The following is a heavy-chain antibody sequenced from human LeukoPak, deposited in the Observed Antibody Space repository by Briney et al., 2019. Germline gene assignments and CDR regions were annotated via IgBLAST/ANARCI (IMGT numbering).Heavy chain of an antibody. CDR2: ISSSSSYI. V-gene: IGHV3-21*01. J-gene: IGHJ3*01. CDR1: AFTFSSYW. Sequence: GGSLRLSCAASAFTFSSYWMHWVRQAPGKGLVWVSSISSSSSYIYYADSVKGRFTISRDNAKNSLYLQMNSLRAEDTAVYYCARDVREWGVEAFDLWGQGTMVTVSS. CDR3: ARDVREWGVEAFDL. D-gene: IGHD2-8*01.